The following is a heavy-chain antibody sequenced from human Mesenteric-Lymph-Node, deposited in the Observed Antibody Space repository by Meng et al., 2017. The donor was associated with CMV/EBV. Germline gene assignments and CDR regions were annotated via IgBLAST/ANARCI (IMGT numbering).Heavy chain of an antibody. CDR1: GFTFRKYA. V-gene: IGHV3-30*01. D-gene: IGHD3-22*01. Sequence: SGFTFRKYAMRWVRQAPGKWLDWVVVISYDGTSQNYADSVKGRFTIYRDNSKNTMYLQMNSLRAGDTAVYYCARENLYDSSGYALDCWGQGTLVTVSS. CDR3: ARENLYDSSGYALDC. CDR2: ISYDGTSQ. J-gene: IGHJ4*02.